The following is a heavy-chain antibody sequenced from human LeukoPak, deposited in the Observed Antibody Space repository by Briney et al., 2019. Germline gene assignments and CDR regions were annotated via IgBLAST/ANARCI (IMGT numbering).Heavy chain of an antibody. J-gene: IGHJ4*02. Sequence: GASLRLSCAASGFTFSSYAMSRVRQAPGKGLEWVSAISGSGGSTYYADSVKGRFTISRDNSKNTLYLQMNSLRAEDTAVYYCAKLLTTVTTPYFDYWGQGTLVTVSS. D-gene: IGHD4-17*01. CDR2: ISGSGGST. CDR3: AKLLTTVTTPYFDY. CDR1: GFTFSSYA. V-gene: IGHV3-23*01.